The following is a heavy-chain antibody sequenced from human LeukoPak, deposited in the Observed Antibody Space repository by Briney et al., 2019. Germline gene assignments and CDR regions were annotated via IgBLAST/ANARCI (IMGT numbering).Heavy chain of an antibody. CDR3: ARVRCGGDCFLYYYYYMDV. Sequence: ASVKVSCKASGYTFTSYGISWVRQAPGQGLEWMGWISAYNGNTNYAQKPQGRDTMTTDTSTSTAYMELRRLRSDDTAVYYCARVRCGGDCFLYYYYYMDVWGKGTPVTVSS. CDR2: ISAYNGNT. CDR1: GYTFTSYG. V-gene: IGHV1-18*01. D-gene: IGHD2-21*01. J-gene: IGHJ6*03.